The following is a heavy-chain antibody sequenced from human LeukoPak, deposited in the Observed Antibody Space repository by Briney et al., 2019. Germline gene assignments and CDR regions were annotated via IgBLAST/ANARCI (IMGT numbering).Heavy chain of an antibody. CDR2: ISSSSSYI. Sequence: GGSLRLSCAASGFTFSSYSMNWVRQAPGKGLEWVSSISSSSSYIYYADSVKGRFTISRDNAKNSLYLQMNSLRAEDTAVYYCARGPGLHYGGYDSYFDYWGQGTLVTVSS. D-gene: IGHD5-12*01. V-gene: IGHV3-21*01. CDR3: ARGPGLHYGGYDSYFDY. J-gene: IGHJ4*02. CDR1: GFTFSSYS.